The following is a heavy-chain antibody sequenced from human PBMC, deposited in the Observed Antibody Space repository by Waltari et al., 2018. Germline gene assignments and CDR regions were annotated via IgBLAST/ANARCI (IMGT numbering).Heavy chain of an antibody. CDR3: ARLDSYYDGDY. CDR1: GGSISSRSYY. J-gene: IGHJ4*02. D-gene: IGHD4-4*01. CDR2: INYSGST. V-gene: IGHV4-39*01. Sequence: QLQLQESGPGLVKPSETLSLTCTVSGGSISSRSYYWGWIRQPPGKGLECIGHINYSGSTYYNPSLKRRVTISVDTSKNQFSLRLNSVTAADTAVYYCARLDSYYDGDYWGQGTLVTVSS.